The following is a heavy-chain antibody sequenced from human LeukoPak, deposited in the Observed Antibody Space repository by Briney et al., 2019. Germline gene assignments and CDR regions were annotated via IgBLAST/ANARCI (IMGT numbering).Heavy chain of an antibody. CDR1: SGSISSGSHY. J-gene: IGHJ3*01. D-gene: IGHD3-22*01. V-gene: IGHV4-61*02. CDR3: ARLLDNDISGDPDTFDV. CDR2: IYPTGST. Sequence: PSETLSLTCTVSSGSISSGSHYWNWIRQPAGKGLEWIGRIYPTGSTNYNPSLQSRVTISIDTSKSQFSLKLTSVTSADTAVYSCARLLDNDISGDPDTFDVWGQGTTVIVSS.